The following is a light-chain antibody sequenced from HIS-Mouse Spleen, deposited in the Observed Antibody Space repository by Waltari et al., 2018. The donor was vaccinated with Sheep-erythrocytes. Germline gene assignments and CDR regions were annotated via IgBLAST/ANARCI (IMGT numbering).Light chain of an antibody. CDR2: EVA. CDR1: QSLLHSDGNTY. Sequence: DIVMTQTPLSLSVTLGQLASISCKSSQSLLHSDGNTYLYLYLQKPAKYPQLLIYEVANRLSGGLDRFSGSGSGTEFTPKISRVEAEDVGVYYCMQSIQRTPWTFGQGTKVEIK. J-gene: IGKJ1*01. V-gene: IGKV2D-29*02. CDR3: MQSIQRTPWT.